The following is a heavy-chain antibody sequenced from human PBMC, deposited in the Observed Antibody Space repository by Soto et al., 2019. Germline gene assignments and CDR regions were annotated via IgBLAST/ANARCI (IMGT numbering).Heavy chain of an antibody. CDR3: ARDTPPYYDILTGYYIDYYYYGMDV. CDR1: GFTFSSYS. CDR2: ISSSSSYI. V-gene: IGHV3-21*01. J-gene: IGHJ6*02. D-gene: IGHD3-9*01. Sequence: EVQLVESGGGLVKPGGSLRLSCAASGFTFSSYSMNWVRQAPGKGLEWVSSISSSSSYIYYADSVKGRFTISRDNAKNSLYLQMNSRRAEDTAVYYCARDTPPYYDILTGYYIDYYYYGMDVWGQGTTVTVSS.